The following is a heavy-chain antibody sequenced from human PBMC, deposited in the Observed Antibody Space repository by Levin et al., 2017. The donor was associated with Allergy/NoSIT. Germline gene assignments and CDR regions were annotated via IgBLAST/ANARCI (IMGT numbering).Heavy chain of an antibody. CDR1: GFTFTSSA. V-gene: IGHV1-58*01. CDR3: AAGIDYGGNSVGDY. D-gene: IGHD4-23*01. Sequence: SVKVSCKASGFTFTSSAVQWVRQARGQRLEWIGWIVVGSGNTNYAQKFQERVTITRDMSTSTAYMELSSLRSEDTAVYYCAAGIDYGGNSVGDYWGQGTLVTVSS. CDR2: IVVGSGNT. J-gene: IGHJ4*02.